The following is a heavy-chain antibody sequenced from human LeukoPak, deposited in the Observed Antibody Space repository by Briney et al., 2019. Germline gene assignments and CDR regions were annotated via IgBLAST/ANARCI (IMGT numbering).Heavy chain of an antibody. Sequence: SVKVSCKASGYTFTSYGISWVRQAPGQGLEWMGRIIPILGIANYAQKFQGRVTITADKSTSTAYMELSSLRSEDTAVYYCARVYSSGWYYFDYWGQGTLATVSS. CDR1: GYTFTSYG. D-gene: IGHD6-19*01. J-gene: IGHJ4*02. CDR2: IIPILGIA. CDR3: ARVYSSGWYYFDY. V-gene: IGHV1-69*04.